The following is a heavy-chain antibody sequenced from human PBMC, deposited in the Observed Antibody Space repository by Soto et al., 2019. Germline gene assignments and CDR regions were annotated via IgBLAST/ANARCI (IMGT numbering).Heavy chain of an antibody. Sequence: EVQLVESGGGLVQPGGSLRLSCAASGFTVSSNYMSWVRQAPGKGLEWVSVIHSGGSTYYADSVKGRFTIARDKSKNTLYLQMNGMKAADTAVYYCSRMDAWGKGSTVTDSS. V-gene: IGHV3-66*01. CDR2: IHSGGST. CDR3: SRMDA. J-gene: IGHJ6*04. CDR1: GFTVSSNY.